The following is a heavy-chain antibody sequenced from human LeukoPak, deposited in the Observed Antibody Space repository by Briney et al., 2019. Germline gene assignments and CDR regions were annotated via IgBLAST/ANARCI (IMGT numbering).Heavy chain of an antibody. CDR3: ARQGQQLRPFDY. Sequence: SETLSLTCSVVGGSLTSSNQYWGWIHQPPGKGLEWIGSIYYSGSTYYNPSLKSRVTISVDTSKNQFSLKLSSVTAADTAVYYCARQGQQLRPFDYWGQGTLVTVSS. J-gene: IGHJ4*02. D-gene: IGHD6-13*01. CDR1: GGSLTSSNQY. V-gene: IGHV4-39*01. CDR2: IYYSGST.